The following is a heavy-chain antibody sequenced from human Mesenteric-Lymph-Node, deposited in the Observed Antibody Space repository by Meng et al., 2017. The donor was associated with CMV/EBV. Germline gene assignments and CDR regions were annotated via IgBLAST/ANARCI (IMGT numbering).Heavy chain of an antibody. CDR3: ARGSRPVGAHWFDP. D-gene: IGHD3-16*01. CDR2: IGGSDANT. Sequence: GGSLRLSCVASGFTFSNFAMTWVRQAPGKGLEWVSSIGGSDANTFYADSVKGRFLISRDNSKNTLSLQMNSLRADDTAVYYCARGSRPVGAHWFDPWGQGTLVTVSS. CDR1: GFTFSNFA. V-gene: IGHV3-23*01. J-gene: IGHJ5*02.